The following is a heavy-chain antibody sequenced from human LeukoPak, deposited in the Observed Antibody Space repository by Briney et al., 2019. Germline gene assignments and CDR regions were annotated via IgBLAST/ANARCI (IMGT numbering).Heavy chain of an antibody. CDR2: IYYSGST. V-gene: IGHV4-59*01. CDR1: GGSISSYY. D-gene: IGHD5-18*01. Sequence: SETLSLTCTVSGGSISSYYWSWIRQPPGKGLEWIGYIYYSGSTNYNPSLKSRVTISVDTSKNQFSLKLSSVTAADTAVYYCARAQLYYYYMDVWGKGTTVTVSS. CDR3: ARAQLYYYYMDV. J-gene: IGHJ6*03.